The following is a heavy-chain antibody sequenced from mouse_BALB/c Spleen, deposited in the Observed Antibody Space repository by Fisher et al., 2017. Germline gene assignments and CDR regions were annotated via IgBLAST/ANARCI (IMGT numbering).Heavy chain of an antibody. D-gene: IGHD2-2*01. V-gene: IGHV1-80*01. J-gene: IGHJ4*01. Sequence: KFKGKATLTADKSSSTAYMQLSSLTSVDSAVYFCARWGMGYGRYYAMDYWGQGTSVTVSS. CDR3: ARWGMGYGRYYAMDY.